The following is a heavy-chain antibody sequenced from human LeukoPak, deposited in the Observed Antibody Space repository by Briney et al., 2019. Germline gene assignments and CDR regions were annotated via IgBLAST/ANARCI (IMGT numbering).Heavy chain of an antibody. Sequence: SETLSLTCTVSGGSISSYYWSWIRQPPGKGLEWIGYIYYSGSTNYNPSLKSRVTSSVDTSKNQFSLKLSSVTAADTAVYFCARGFRGDNFDYWGQGTLVTVSS. V-gene: IGHV4-59*08. D-gene: IGHD7-27*01. J-gene: IGHJ4*02. CDR3: ARGFRGDNFDY. CDR1: GGSISSYY. CDR2: IYYSGST.